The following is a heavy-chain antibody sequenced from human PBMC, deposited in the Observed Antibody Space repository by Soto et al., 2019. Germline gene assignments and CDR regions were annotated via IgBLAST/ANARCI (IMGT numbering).Heavy chain of an antibody. D-gene: IGHD2-15*01. CDR1: GFTCSNAW. CDR3: PTDLGYCSGGSCYWDAFEM. CDR2: IKSKTGGGKT. V-gene: IGHV3-15*01. Sequence: EVQLVESGGGLVKPGGSLRLSCAASGFTCSNAWMSWVRQAPGKGLEWVGSIKSKTGGGKTDYAAPVKGRFTISRDDSKHTLAVQMNSLKAENTAVYYCPTDLGYCSGGSCYWDAFEMGGQGKIVTVSS. J-gene: IGHJ3*02.